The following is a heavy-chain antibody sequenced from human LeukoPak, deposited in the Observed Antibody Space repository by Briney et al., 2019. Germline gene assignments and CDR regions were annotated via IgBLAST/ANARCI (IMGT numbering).Heavy chain of an antibody. CDR3: TSPQRSEAALAY. V-gene: IGHV3-30-3*01. J-gene: IGHJ4*02. CDR1: GFTFSSYA. D-gene: IGHD2-15*01. CDR2: ISYDGSNK. Sequence: GGSLRLSCAASGFTFSSYAMHWVRQAPGKGLEWVAVISYDGSNKYYADSVKGRFTISRDNSKNTLYLQTNSLRTEDTAVYYCTSPQRSEAALAYWGQGALVTVSS.